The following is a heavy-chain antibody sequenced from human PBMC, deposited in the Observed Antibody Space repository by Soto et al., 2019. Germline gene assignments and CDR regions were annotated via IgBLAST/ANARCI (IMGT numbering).Heavy chain of an antibody. CDR2: IYWDDDK. Sequence: QITLKESGPTLVKPTQTLTLTCTFSGFSLSTSGVVVGWIRQPPGNALEWLALIYWDDDKRYSPSLKSRLPITTHASKKQVVLTMTSMDPVDTATYYCAHRPSYCTGGSCYSGFYYWGQGALVTVSS. D-gene: IGHD2-15*01. CDR1: GFSLSTSGVV. CDR3: AHRPSYCTGGSCYSGFYY. J-gene: IGHJ4*02. V-gene: IGHV2-5*02.